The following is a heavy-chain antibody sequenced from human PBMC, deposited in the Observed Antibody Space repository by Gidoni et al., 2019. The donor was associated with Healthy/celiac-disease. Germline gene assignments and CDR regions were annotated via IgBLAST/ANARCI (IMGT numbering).Heavy chain of an antibody. J-gene: IGHJ4*02. CDR2: INPNSGGK. Sequence: QVQLVQSGAEVKKPGASVKVSCKASGYTFPGYYMHWVRQAPGQGLEWMGWINPNSGGKTYAQKFQGRVTMTRDTSISTAYMELSRLRSDDTAVYYCAREGVYGSGSYFTDYWGQGTLVTVSS. D-gene: IGHD3-10*01. CDR3: AREGVYGSGSYFTDY. CDR1: GYTFPGYY. V-gene: IGHV1-2*02.